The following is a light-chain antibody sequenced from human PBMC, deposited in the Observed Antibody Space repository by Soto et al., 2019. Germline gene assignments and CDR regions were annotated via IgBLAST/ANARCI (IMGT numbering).Light chain of an antibody. V-gene: IGLV1-51*01. CDR2: DDN. Sequence: QSGLTQPPSVSAAPGQKVTISCSGSSSNIGGNSVSWYQQLPGTATKLLIYDDNKRPSGIPDRFSGSKSGTSATLGITGLQTGDEADYYCGSWDSSLSAYVFGTGTKVXV. CDR1: SSNIGGNS. J-gene: IGLJ1*01. CDR3: GSWDSSLSAYV.